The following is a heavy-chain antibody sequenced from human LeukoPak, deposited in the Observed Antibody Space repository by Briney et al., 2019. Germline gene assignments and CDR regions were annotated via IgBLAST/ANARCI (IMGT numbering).Heavy chain of an antibody. J-gene: IGHJ4*02. Sequence: PSETLSLTSAVPRGSLCGYSSSWSRQPPGKGLEWIGEINHSGSTNYNPSLKSRVTISVDTSKNQFSLMLRSLRTADYVMYCYAMLCYADYTVHFDYWGQGTLVTVSS. D-gene: IGHD4-17*01. CDR2: INHSGST. CDR1: RGSLCGYS. CDR3: AMLCYADYTVHFDY. V-gene: IGHV4-34*01.